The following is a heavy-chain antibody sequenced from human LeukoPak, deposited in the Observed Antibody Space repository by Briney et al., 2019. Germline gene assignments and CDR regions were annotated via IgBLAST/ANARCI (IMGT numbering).Heavy chain of an antibody. J-gene: IGHJ3*02. CDR3: ARGGTDDDFDI. V-gene: IGHV3-74*01. Sequence: GGSLRLSCAASGFTFSSYWMHWVRQAPGKGLVWVSRINGDGSSTTYADSVKGRSTISRDNAKNTLYMQMNSLRAEDTAVYYCARGGTDDDFDIWGQGTMVTVSS. CDR2: INGDGSST. CDR1: GFTFSSYW. D-gene: IGHD1-26*01.